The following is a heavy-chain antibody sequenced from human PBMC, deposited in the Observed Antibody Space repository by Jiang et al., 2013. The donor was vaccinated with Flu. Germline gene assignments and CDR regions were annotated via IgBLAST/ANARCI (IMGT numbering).Heavy chain of an antibody. V-gene: IGHV3-30*18. D-gene: IGHD3-22*01. CDR2: ISYDGSNK. J-gene: IGHJ5*02. Sequence: VQLLESGGGVVQPGRSLRLSCAASGFTFSSYGMHWVRQAPGKGLGWVAVISYDGSNKYYADSVKGRFTISRDNSKNTLYLQMNSLGAEDTAVYYCAKDYYDSSGPWFDPWGQGTLVTVSS. CDR1: GFTFSSYG. CDR3: AKDYYDSSGPWFDP.